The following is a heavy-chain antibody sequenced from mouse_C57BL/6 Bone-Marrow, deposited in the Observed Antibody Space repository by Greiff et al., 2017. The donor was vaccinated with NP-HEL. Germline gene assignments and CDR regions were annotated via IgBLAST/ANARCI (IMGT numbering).Heavy chain of an antibody. CDR2: IYPRSGNT. V-gene: IGHV1-81*01. CDR3: ARRKGTTEFAY. CDR1: GYTFTSYG. Sequence: QVQLQQSGAELARPGASVKLSCKASGYTFTSYGISWVKQRTGQGLEWIGEIYPRSGNTYYNEKFKGKATLTADKSSSTAYMELRSLTSEDSAVYFCARRKGTTEFAYWGQGTLVTVSA. D-gene: IGHD2-14*01. J-gene: IGHJ3*01.